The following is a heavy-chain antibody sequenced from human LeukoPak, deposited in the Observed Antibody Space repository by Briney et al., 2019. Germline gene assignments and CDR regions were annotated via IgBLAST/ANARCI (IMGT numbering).Heavy chain of an antibody. CDR2: ISYDGSNK. Sequence: PGGSLRLSCAASGFTFSSYGMHWVRQAPGKGLEWVAVISYDGSNKYYADSVKGRFTISRDNSKNTLYLQMNSLRAEDTAVYYCAKVGDYDSSGYYFDYWGQGTLVTVSS. V-gene: IGHV3-30*18. J-gene: IGHJ4*02. D-gene: IGHD3-22*01. CDR3: AKVGDYDSSGYYFDY. CDR1: GFTFSSYG.